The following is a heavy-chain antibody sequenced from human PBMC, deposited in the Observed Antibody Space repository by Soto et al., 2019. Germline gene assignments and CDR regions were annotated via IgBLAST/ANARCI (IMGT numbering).Heavy chain of an antibody. V-gene: IGHV1-18*01. Sequence: QVQLVQSGAEVKKPGASVKVSCKSSGYTFSMSGISWVRQAPGQGLEWMGWISGYNGNTNYEQKFQERVTMTTDTSTNTAYMELRSLRSDDTAVYYCARAGTRPYYYYGMDVWGQGTTVTVSS. D-gene: IGHD1-7*01. J-gene: IGHJ6*02. CDR3: ARAGTRPYYYYGMDV. CDR2: ISGYNGNT. CDR1: GYTFSMSG.